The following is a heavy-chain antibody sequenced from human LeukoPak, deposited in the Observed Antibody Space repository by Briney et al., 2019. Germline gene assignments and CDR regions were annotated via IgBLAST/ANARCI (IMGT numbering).Heavy chain of an antibody. CDR2: IIPILGIA. V-gene: IGHV1-69*04. D-gene: IGHD2-2*01. Sequence: SVKVSCKASGGTFSSYAISWVRQAPGQGLEWMGRIIPILGIANYAQKFQGRVTITADKSTSTAYMELSSLRSEDTAVYYCASGYCSSTSCYYHYGMDVWGQGTTVTVS. CDR1: GGTFSSYA. CDR3: ASGYCSSTSCYYHYGMDV. J-gene: IGHJ6*02.